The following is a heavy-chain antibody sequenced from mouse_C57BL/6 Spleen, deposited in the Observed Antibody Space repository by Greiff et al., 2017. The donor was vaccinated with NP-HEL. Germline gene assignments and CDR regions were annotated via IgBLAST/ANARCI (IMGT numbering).Heavy chain of an antibody. CDR2: IYPGSGNT. Sequence: QVQLQQSGAELVRPGASVKLSCKASGYTFTDYYINWVKQRPGQGLEWIARIYPGSGNTYYNEKFKGKATLTAEKSSSTAYMQLSSLTSEDSAVDVCARLEGDYWGQGTTLTVSS. J-gene: IGHJ2*01. V-gene: IGHV1-76*01. CDR1: GYTFTDYY. CDR3: ARLEGDY.